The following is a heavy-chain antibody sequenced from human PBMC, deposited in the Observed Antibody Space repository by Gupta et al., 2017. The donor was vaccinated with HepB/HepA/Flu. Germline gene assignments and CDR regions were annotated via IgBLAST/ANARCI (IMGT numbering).Heavy chain of an antibody. CDR2: IRNKPYGETT. J-gene: IGHJ5*02. Sequence: VQLVESGGVLVEAGRSLSLSCSASSSNVGAYAVRWFRQAPGKGLEWVSFIRNKPYGETTEYAASVKGRFIISRDDSKGVAFLQMNSLKTEDTAVYYCARRRYYVVDLWGQGTLVTVSS. CDR3: ARRRYYVVDL. CDR1: SSNVGAYA. D-gene: IGHD3-10*02. V-gene: IGHV3-49*03.